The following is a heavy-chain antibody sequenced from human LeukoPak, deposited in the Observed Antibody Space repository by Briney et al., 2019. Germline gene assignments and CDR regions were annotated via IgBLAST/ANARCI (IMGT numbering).Heavy chain of an antibody. J-gene: IGHJ3*02. V-gene: IGHV1-69*05. Sequence: SVKVSCKASGGTFSSYAISWVRQAPGQGLEWMGRIIPIFGTANYAQKFQGRVTTTTDESTSTAYMELSSLRSEDTAVYYCARPYDFWSGSYDAFDIWGQGTMVTVSS. CDR1: GGTFSSYA. CDR3: ARPYDFWSGSYDAFDI. CDR2: IIPIFGTA. D-gene: IGHD3-3*01.